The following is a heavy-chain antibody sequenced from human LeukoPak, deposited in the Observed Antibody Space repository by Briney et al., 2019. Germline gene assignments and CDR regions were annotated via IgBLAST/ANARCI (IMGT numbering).Heavy chain of an antibody. V-gene: IGHV4-59*01. CDR3: ARDRGNWNDGAFDI. Sequence: TSETLSLTCTVSGGSISSYYWSWIRQPPGKGLEWIGYIYYSGNTNYNPSLKSRVTISVDTSKNQFSLRLSSVAAADTAVYYCARDRGNWNDGAFDIWGQGTVVTVSS. CDR2: IYYSGNT. D-gene: IGHD1-1*01. J-gene: IGHJ3*02. CDR1: GGSISSYY.